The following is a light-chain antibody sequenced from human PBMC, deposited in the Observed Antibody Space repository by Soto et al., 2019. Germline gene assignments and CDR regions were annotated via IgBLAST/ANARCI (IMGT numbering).Light chain of an antibody. CDR1: QSISHF. CDR2: EAS. J-gene: IGKJ1*01. Sequence: DIQRTQSPSTLSASVGDRVTITGRASQSISHFLAWYQQKPGKVPKLLIYEASNLGSGVPSRFSGSGSGTDFTLTISGLKPDDSTTYYCQQYTSYSRAFGQGTKVDLK. V-gene: IGKV1-5*01. CDR3: QQYTSYSRA.